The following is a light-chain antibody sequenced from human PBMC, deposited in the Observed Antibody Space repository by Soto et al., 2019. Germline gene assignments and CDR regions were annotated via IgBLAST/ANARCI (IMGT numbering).Light chain of an antibody. CDR3: QQYNNWPPVT. J-gene: IGKJ4*01. CDR2: GAS. CDR1: QSVRSS. Sequence: IVMTHSPGTLSVSPGEIATLFCRGSQSVRSSLAWYQQKPGQAPRLFIYGASTRATGIPARFSGSGSGTEFTLTISSLQSEDFAVYYCQQYNNWPPVTFGGGAKVDIK. V-gene: IGKV3-15*01.